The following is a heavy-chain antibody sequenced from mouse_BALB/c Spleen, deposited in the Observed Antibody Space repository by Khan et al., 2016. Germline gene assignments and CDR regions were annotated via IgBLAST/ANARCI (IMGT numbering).Heavy chain of an antibody. CDR1: GFNIKDTY. V-gene: IGHV14-3*02. CDR2: IDPANGNT. Sequence: VRLQQPGAELVKPGASVKLSCTASGFNIKDTYMHWVKQRPEQGLEWIGRIDPANGNTKYDPKFQGKATITADTSSNTAYLQLSSLTSEDTAVYYCASGSSYFNYWGQGTTLTVTS. D-gene: IGHD1-1*01. J-gene: IGHJ2*01. CDR3: ASGSSYFNY.